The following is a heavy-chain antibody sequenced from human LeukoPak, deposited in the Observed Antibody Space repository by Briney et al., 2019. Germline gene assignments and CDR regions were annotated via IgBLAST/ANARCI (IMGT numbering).Heavy chain of an antibody. CDR2: IYYSGST. Sequence: SETLSLTCTVSGGSISSHYWSWIRQPPGKGLEWIGYIYYSGSTNYNPSLKSRVTISVDTSKNQFSLKLSSVTAADTAVYYCARVPIYYYDSSPTGPLYYFDYWGQGTLVTVSS. CDR1: GGSISSHY. CDR3: ARVPIYYYDSSPTGPLYYFDY. D-gene: IGHD3-22*01. V-gene: IGHV4-59*11. J-gene: IGHJ4*02.